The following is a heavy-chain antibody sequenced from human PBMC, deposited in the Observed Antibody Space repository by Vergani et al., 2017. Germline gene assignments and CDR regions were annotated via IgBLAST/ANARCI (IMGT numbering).Heavy chain of an antibody. J-gene: IGHJ4*02. CDR2: INHSGST. V-gene: IGHV4-34*01. D-gene: IGHD3-16*01. CDR3: ARGRSEPAELRLGEYDY. CDR1: GGSFSGYY. Sequence: QVQLQQWGAGLLKPSETLSLTCAVYGGSFSGYYWSWIRQPPGKGLEWIGEINHSGSTNYNPSLKSRVTISVDTSKNQFSLKLSAVTAADTAVYYCARGRSEPAELRLGEYDYWGQGTLVTVSS.